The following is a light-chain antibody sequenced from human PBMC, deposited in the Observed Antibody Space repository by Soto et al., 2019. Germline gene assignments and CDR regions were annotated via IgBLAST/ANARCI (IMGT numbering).Light chain of an antibody. CDR2: EDS. Sequence: QSALTQPASVSGSPGQSITISCTGTSSDIGSYDRVSWYQRHPGKAPKLMIFEDSRRPSGISNRFSGSKSGNTASLTISGLQAEDEADYYCRPYAGRNIFAVFGGGTKLTVL. V-gene: IGLV2-23*02. J-gene: IGLJ2*01. CDR1: SSDIGSYDR. CDR3: RPYAGRNIFAV.